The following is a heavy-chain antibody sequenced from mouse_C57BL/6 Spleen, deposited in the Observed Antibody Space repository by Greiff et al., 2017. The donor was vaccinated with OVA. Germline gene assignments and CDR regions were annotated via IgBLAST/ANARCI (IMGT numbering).Heavy chain of an antibody. D-gene: IGHD2-13*01. CDR3: AREGIYYGDYVRAMDY. CDR2: ISYDGSN. Sequence: EVQRVESGPGLVKPSQSLSLTCSVTGYSITSGYYWNWIRQFPGNKLEWMGYISYDGSNNYNPSLKNRISITRDTSKNQFFLKLNSVTTEDTATYYCAREGIYYGDYVRAMDYWGQGTSVTVSS. J-gene: IGHJ4*01. CDR1: GYSITSGYY. V-gene: IGHV3-6*01.